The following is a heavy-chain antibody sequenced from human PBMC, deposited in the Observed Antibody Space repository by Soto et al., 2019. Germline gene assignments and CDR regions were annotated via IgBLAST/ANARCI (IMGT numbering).Heavy chain of an antibody. D-gene: IGHD3-10*01. Sequence: GGSLRLSCAASGFTFSSYAMSWVRQAPGKGLEWVSAISGSGGSTYYADSVKGRFTISRDNSKNTLYLQMNSLRAEDTAVYYCAKAGPWPMGRAYYYGMDVWGQGTTVTVSS. CDR3: AKAGPWPMGRAYYYGMDV. J-gene: IGHJ6*02. CDR2: ISGSGGST. V-gene: IGHV3-23*01. CDR1: GFTFSSYA.